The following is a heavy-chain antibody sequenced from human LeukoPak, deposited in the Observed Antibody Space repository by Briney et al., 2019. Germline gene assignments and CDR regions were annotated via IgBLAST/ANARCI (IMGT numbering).Heavy chain of an antibody. CDR2: INSDESST. Sequence: GGSLRLSCTASGFTFTNYWMHWVRQAPGKGLVWVSRINSDESSTTYADSVKGRFTISRDNAKNSLYLQMNSLRAEDTALYYCAKGGWLRRYYYYYMDVWGKGTTVTISS. J-gene: IGHJ6*03. CDR1: GFTFTNYW. CDR3: AKGGWLRRYYYYYMDV. D-gene: IGHD5-24*01. V-gene: IGHV3-74*01.